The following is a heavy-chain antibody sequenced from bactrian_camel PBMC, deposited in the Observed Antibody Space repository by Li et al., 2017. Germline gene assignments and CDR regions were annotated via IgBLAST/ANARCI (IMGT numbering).Heavy chain of an antibody. CDR2: ITSLPSLFRAA. J-gene: IGHJ4*01. V-gene: IGHV3S6*01. CDR3: ECRGQRDDY. CDR1: GITFSRHD. Sequence: HVQLVESGGGLVQPGESLRLSCVASGITFSRHDMSWVRQAPGKEVEWVAGITSLPSLFRAASYADSVKGRFSVSQDSSKHTLYLQMNSLKSDDTAMYYCECRGQRDDYWGQGTQVTVS.